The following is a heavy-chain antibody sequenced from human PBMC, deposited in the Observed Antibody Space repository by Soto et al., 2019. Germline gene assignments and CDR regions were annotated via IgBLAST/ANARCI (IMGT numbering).Heavy chain of an antibody. D-gene: IGHD5-18*01. CDR2: INPNSGGT. Sequence: ASVKVSCKASGYTFTGYYIHWVRQAPGQGLEWMGWINPNSGGTNYAQKFQGWVTMTRDTSISTAYMELSRLRSDDTAVYYCARSSIQLWPDYYYYYGMDVWGQGTTVTVS. V-gene: IGHV1-2*04. CDR1: GYTFTGYY. J-gene: IGHJ6*02. CDR3: ARSSIQLWPDYYYYYGMDV.